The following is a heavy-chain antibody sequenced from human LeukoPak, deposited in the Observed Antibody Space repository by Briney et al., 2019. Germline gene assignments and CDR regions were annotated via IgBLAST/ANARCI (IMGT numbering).Heavy chain of an antibody. Sequence: PSETLSLTCTVSGGSISSYYWSWIRQPPGKGLEWIGYIYYSGSTNYNPSLKSRVTISVDTSKNQFSLKLSSVTAADTAVYYCARVGIAVAGTIDYWGQGTLVTVFS. D-gene: IGHD6-19*01. CDR2: IYYSGST. J-gene: IGHJ4*02. CDR1: GGSISSYY. V-gene: IGHV4-59*01. CDR3: ARVGIAVAGTIDY.